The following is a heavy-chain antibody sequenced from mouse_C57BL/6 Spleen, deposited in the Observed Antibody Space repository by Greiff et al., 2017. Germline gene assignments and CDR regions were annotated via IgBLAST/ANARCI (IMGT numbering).Heavy chain of an antibody. CDR3: ARSLYSNYGSIDY. Sequence: EVQLHQSGPELVKPGASVKISCKASGYTFTDYYMNWVKQSHGKSLEWIGDINTNNGGTDYNQQFNGKATLTVDKSSSTSYMELRSLTSEDSAVYYWARSLYSNYGSIDYWGQGTSVTVSS. J-gene: IGHJ4*01. CDR2: INTNNGGT. CDR1: GYTFTDYY. V-gene: IGHV1-26*01. D-gene: IGHD2-5*01.